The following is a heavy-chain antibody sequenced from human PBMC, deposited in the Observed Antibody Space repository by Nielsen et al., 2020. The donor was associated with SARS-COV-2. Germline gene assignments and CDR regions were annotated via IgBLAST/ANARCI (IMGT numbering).Heavy chain of an antibody. J-gene: IGHJ4*02. CDR3: ARGHVWYALY. D-gene: IGHD6-13*01. Sequence: SETLSLTCTVSGGSISSSSYYWGWIRQPPGKGLEWIGSIYYSGSTYYNPSLKSRVTISVDTSKNQFSLKLSSVTAADTAVYYCARGHVWYALYWGQGTLVTVSS. V-gene: IGHV4-39*07. CDR2: IYYSGST. CDR1: GGSISSSSYY.